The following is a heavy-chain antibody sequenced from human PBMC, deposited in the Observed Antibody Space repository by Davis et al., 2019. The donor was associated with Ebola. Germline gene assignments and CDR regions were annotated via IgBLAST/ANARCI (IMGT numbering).Heavy chain of an antibody. CDR1: GFTFDDYA. J-gene: IGHJ4*02. CDR2: LSWTRGSI. CDR3: ARDYCTGCVCYRTLDY. Sequence: SLKISCAASGFTFDDYAMHWVRQAPGKGLEWVYGLSWTRGSIGYADSVKGRFTILRDNVKNSLYLQMNSLRTEDTAVYYCARDYCTGCVCYRTLDYSGQGTLVTVSS. D-gene: IGHD2-8*02. V-gene: IGHV3-9*01.